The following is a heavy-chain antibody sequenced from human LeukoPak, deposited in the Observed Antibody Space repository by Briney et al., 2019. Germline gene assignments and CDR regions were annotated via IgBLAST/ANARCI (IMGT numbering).Heavy chain of an antibody. Sequence: GGSLRLSCAASGFTVSSNYMSWVRQAPGKGLEWVSVIYSGGSTYYADSVKGRSTISRDNAKNSLYLQMNSLRAEDTAVYYCARGGATVMNWFDPWGQGTLVTVSS. V-gene: IGHV3-66*01. J-gene: IGHJ5*02. CDR1: GFTVSSNY. CDR3: ARGGATVMNWFDP. D-gene: IGHD1-26*01. CDR2: IYSGGST.